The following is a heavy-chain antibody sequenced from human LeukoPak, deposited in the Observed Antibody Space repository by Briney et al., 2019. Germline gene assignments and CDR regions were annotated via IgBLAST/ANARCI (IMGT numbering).Heavy chain of an antibody. CDR3: ARGPLVRGLYYYYYMDV. CDR1: GYTFTSYG. J-gene: IGHJ6*03. D-gene: IGHD3-10*01. V-gene: IGHV1-18*01. CDR2: ISAYNGNT. Sequence: ASVKVSCKASGYTFTSYGISWVRQAPGQGLEWMGWISAYNGNTNYAQRLQGRVTMTTDTSTSTAYMELSSLRSEDTAVYYCARGPLVRGLYYYYYMDVWGKGTTVTISS.